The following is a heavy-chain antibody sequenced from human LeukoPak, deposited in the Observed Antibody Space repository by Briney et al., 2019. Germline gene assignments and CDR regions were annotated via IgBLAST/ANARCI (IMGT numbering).Heavy chain of an antibody. Sequence: GASVKVSCKASGYTFTGYYMHWVRQAPGQGLEWMGIINPSGGSTSYAQKFQGRVTMTRDTSTSTVYMELSSLRSEDTAVYYCARDLHYYDSSGEGTFDYWGQGTLVTVSS. J-gene: IGHJ4*02. CDR3: ARDLHYYDSSGEGTFDY. V-gene: IGHV1-46*01. D-gene: IGHD3-22*01. CDR2: INPSGGST. CDR1: GYTFTGYY.